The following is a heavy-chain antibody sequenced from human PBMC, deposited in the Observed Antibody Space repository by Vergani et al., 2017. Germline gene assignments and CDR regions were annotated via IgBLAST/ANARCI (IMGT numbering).Heavy chain of an antibody. Sequence: QLVESGGGLVKGGASLRLSCVTSGFTFDSFGMSWVRQVPGKGLEWVSSISSRGTYRPYADPVKGRFSISRDNAKKSVFLQMNNGGAEDTAIYYCARGEGGYGRRGQWGQGTQVTVSS. CDR1: GFTFDSFG. CDR2: ISSRGTYR. J-gene: IGHJ4*02. V-gene: IGHV3-21*04. D-gene: IGHD5-12*01. CDR3: ARGEGGYGRRGQ.